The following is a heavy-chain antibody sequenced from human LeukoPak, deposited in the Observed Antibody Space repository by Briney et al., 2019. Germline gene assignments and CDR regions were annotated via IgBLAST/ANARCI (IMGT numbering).Heavy chain of an antibody. J-gene: IGHJ4*02. V-gene: IGHV3-30*02. CDR1: GFTFGDYA. D-gene: IGHD1-1*01. CDR2: IRYDGSNK. CDR3: AKDLTTGTLSFDY. Sequence: GGSLRLSCTASGFTFGDYAMSWFRQAPGKGLEWVAFIRYDGSNKYYADSVKGRFTISRDNSKNTLYLQMNSLRAEDTAAYYCAKDLTTGTLSFDYWGQGTLVTVSS.